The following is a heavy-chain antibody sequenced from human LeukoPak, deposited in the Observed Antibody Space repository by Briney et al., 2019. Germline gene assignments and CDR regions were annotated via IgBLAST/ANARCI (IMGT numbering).Heavy chain of an antibody. V-gene: IGHV1-18*01. D-gene: IGHD6-19*01. CDR2: ISTYNDNT. CDR3: ARGQIAVAGTADAFDI. CDR1: GYTFTSYG. Sequence: GASVKVSCKASGYTFTSYGLSWVRQAPGQGLEWMGWISTYNDNTHYAQKFQGRVTMTRDTSTSTVYMELGSLRSEDTAVYYCARGQIAVAGTADAFDIWGQGTMVTVSS. J-gene: IGHJ3*02.